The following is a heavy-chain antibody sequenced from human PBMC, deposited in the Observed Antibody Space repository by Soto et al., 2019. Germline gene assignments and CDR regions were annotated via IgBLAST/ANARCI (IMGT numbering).Heavy chain of an antibody. CDR2: IYYSGST. J-gene: IGHJ6*03. V-gene: IGHV4-59*08. CDR3: ARPQDYNYYYMEV. Sequence: PSETLSLTCTVSGGSISSYYWSWIRQPPGKGLEWIGYIYYSGSTNYNPSLKSRVTISVDTSKNQFSLKLSSVTAADTAVYYCARPQDYNYYYMEVWGKGTTVTVSS. CDR1: GGSISSYY.